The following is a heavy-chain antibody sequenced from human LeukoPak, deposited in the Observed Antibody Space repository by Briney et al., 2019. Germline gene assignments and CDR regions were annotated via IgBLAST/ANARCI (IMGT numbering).Heavy chain of an antibody. CDR3: AKDSRAALVGPYYMDV. CDR2: IRYDETNE. V-gene: IGHV3-30*02. Sequence: PGGSLRLSCAASGFNFNTYGMYWVRQAPGKGLEWVAVIRYDETNEYYADSVKGRFTISRDNSKNTLYLQMNSLRTEDTAVYYCAKDSRAALVGPYYMDVWGKGTTVTISS. CDR1: GFNFNTYG. J-gene: IGHJ6*03. D-gene: IGHD6-25*01.